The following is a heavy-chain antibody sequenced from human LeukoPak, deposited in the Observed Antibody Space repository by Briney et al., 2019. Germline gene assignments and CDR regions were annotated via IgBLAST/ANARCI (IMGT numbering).Heavy chain of an antibody. Sequence: GGSLRHSCAASGFTVSSNYMSWVRQAPGKGLEWVSVIYSGGSTYYADSVKGRFTTSRDNSKNTLYLQMNSLRAEDTAVYYCAREAVRGDTATLKGAMGYWGQGTLVTVSS. J-gene: IGHJ4*02. CDR3: AREAVRGDTATLKGAMGY. CDR2: IYSGGST. D-gene: IGHD5-18*01. V-gene: IGHV3-53*01. CDR1: GFTVSSNY.